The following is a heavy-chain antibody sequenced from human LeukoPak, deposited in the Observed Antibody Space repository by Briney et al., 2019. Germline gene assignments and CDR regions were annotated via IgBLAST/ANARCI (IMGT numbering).Heavy chain of an antibody. CDR3: AKDWYGSGSSNAFDI. CDR1: GFTFSSYG. V-gene: IGHV3-23*01. D-gene: IGHD3-10*01. CDR2: ISGSGGST. Sequence: GGSLRLSCAASGFTFSSYGMSWVRQAPGKGLEWVSAISGSGGSTYYADSVKGRFTISRDNSKNTLYLQMNSLRAEDTAVYYCAKDWYGSGSSNAFDIWGQGTMVTVSS. J-gene: IGHJ3*02.